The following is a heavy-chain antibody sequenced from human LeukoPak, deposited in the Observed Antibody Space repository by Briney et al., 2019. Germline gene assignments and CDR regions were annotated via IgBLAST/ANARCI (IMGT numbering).Heavy chain of an antibody. V-gene: IGHV3-30-3*01. J-gene: IGHJ4*02. CDR1: GFTFSSYA. Sequence: SGGSLRLSCAASGFTFSSYAMHWVRQAPGKGLEWVAVISYDGSNKYYAGSVKGRFTISRDNSKNTLYLQMNSLRDEDTAVYYCAGDFRFASDYWGQGTLVTVSS. CDR2: ISYDGSNK. CDR3: AGDFRFASDY. D-gene: IGHD3-3*01.